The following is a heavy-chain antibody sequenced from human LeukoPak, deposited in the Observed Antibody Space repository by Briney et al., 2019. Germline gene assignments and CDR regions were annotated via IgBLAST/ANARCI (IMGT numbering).Heavy chain of an antibody. CDR2: ISGSGGST. V-gene: IGHV3-23*01. J-gene: IGHJ4*02. Sequence: SGGSLRLSCAASGFTFSSYAMSWVRQAPGKGLEWVSAISGSGGSTYYADSVKGRFTISRDNSKNTLYLQMNSLRAEDTAVYYCAKTQLGYCSGGSCYWEGGKDYWGQGTLVTVSS. D-gene: IGHD2-15*01. CDR3: AKTQLGYCSGGSCYWEGGKDY. CDR1: GFTFSSYA.